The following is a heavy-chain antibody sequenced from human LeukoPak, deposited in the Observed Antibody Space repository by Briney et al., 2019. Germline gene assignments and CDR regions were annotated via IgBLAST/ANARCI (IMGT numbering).Heavy chain of an antibody. D-gene: IGHD4-11*01. J-gene: IGHJ4*02. CDR2: ISAYNGNT. V-gene: IGHV1-18*01. CDR1: GYTFTSYG. CDR3: ARDRAVTSSGHPYDY. Sequence: ASVKVPCKASGYTFTSYGISWVRQAPGQGLEWMGWISAYNGNTNYAQKLQGRVTMTTDTSTSTAYMELRSLRSDDTAVYYCARDRAVTSSGHPYDYWGQGTLVTVSS.